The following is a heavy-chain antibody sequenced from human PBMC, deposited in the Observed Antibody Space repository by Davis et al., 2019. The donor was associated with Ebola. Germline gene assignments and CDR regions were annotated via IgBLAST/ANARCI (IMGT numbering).Heavy chain of an antibody. CDR3: ARSTLAVAAWFDP. V-gene: IGHV3-30-3*01. D-gene: IGHD6-19*01. J-gene: IGHJ5*02. Sequence: GESLKISCAASGFTFSSYAMHWVRQAPGKGLEWVAVISYDGSNKYYADSVKGRFTISRDNSKNTLYLQMNSLRAEDTAVYYCARSTLAVAAWFDPWGQGTLVTVSS. CDR2: ISYDGSNK. CDR1: GFTFSSYA.